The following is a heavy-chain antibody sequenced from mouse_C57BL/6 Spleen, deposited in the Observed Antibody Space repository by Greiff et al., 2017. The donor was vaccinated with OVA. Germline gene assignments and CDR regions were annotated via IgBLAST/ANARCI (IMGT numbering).Heavy chain of an antibody. CDR2: INPSNGGT. CDR3: ARSGKVDYYAMDY. V-gene: IGHV1-53*01. Sequence: QVQLQQSGPELVKPGASVKLSCKASGYTFTSYWMHWVKQRPGQGLEWIGNINPSNGGTNYNEKFKSKATLTVDKSSSTAYMQLSSLTSEDSAVYYCARSGKVDYYAMDYWGQGTSVTVSS. CDR1: GYTFTSYW. J-gene: IGHJ4*01. D-gene: IGHD4-1*01.